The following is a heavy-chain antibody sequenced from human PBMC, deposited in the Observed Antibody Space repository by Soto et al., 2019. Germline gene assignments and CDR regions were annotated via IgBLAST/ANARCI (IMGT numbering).Heavy chain of an antibody. V-gene: IGHV3-23*01. D-gene: IGHD3-3*01. CDR3: AKERANDFWSGSGAFDI. J-gene: IGHJ3*02. CDR1: GFTFSSYA. Sequence: PGGSLRLSCAASGFTFSSYAMSWVRQAPGKGLEWVSAISGNGGSTYYADSVKGRFTISRDNSKNTLYLQMNSLRAEDTAVYYCAKERANDFWSGSGAFDIWGQGTMVTVSS. CDR2: ISGNGGST.